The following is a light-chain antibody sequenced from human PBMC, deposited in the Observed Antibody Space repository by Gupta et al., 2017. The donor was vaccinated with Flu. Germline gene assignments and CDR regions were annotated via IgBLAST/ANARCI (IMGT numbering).Light chain of an antibody. CDR3: AAEDASVKGWV. CDR2: SNT. Sequence: QSVLTQPTSASGTPGQRVTISCSGSSSNTGTNPVNRYQQLPRTAPQLLPPSNTPRPSGVPDRYSGTKSGTAAAVAISGRQSGDGAVYYCAAEDASVKGWVFGGGTKLTVL. V-gene: IGLV1-44*01. J-gene: IGLJ3*02. CDR1: SSNTGTNP.